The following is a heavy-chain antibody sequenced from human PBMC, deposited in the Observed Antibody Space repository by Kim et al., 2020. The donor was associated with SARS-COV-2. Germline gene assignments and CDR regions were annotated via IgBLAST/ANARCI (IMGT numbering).Heavy chain of an antibody. D-gene: IGHD6-19*01. J-gene: IGHJ3*02. Sequence: PSLKILVTISVDTSKNQFSRKLSSVTAADTAVYYCARVLISSGWNDAFDIWGQGTMVTVSS. CDR3: ARVLISSGWNDAFDI. V-gene: IGHV4-34*01.